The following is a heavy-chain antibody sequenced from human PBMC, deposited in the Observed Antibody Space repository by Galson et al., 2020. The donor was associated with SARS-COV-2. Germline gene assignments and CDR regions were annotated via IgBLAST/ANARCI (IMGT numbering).Heavy chain of an antibody. D-gene: IGHD2-2*01. Sequence: GGSLRLSCAASGFTFSSYGMHWVRQAPGKGLEWVAVISYDGSNKYYADSVKGRFTISRDNSKNTLYLQMNSLRAEDTAVYYCAKDRVPAAMYDGMDVWGQGTTVTVSS. CDR2: ISYDGSNK. CDR1: GFTFSSYG. V-gene: IGHV3-30*18. CDR3: AKDRVPAAMYDGMDV. J-gene: IGHJ6*02.